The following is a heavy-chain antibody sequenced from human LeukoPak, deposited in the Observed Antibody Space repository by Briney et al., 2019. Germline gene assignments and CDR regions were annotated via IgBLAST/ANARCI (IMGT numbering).Heavy chain of an antibody. J-gene: IGHJ4*02. CDR3: ARSRFYYDSSGYYFPYYFDY. V-gene: IGHV4-59*01. D-gene: IGHD3-22*01. Sequence: SETLSLTCTVSGVSISSNYWSWIRQPPGKGLEWIGYIYYSGSTNYNPSLKSRVTISVDTSKNQFSLKLSSVTAADTAVYYCARSRFYYDSSGYYFPYYFDYWGQGTLVTVSS. CDR2: IYYSGST. CDR1: GVSISSNY.